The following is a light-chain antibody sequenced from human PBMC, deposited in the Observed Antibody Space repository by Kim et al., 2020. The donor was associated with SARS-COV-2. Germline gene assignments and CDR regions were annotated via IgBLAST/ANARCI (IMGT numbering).Light chain of an antibody. J-gene: IGLJ3*02. CDR2: DVT. CDR3: SSFAGSYTWM. V-gene: IGLV2-11*01. CDR1: SSDVGRYNY. Sequence: QSALTQPRSVSGSPGQSVTLSCTGTSSDVGRYNYVSWYQQHPGKAPKVMIFDVTKRPSGVPDRFSGSKSGNTASLTISGLQAEDEADYYCSSFAGSYTWMFGGGTKLTVL.